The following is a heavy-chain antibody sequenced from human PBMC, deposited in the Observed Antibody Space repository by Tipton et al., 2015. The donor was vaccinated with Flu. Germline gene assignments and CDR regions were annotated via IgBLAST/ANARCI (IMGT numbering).Heavy chain of an antibody. CDR2: IYPGDSDT. CDR1: GSSFSSYW. CDR3: VRGSKTYYFDD. J-gene: IGHJ4*02. Sequence: QLVQSGAEVKKPGESLRISCRGSGSSFSSYWIGWVRQMPGKGLEWMGIIYPGDSDTRYGPSFQGQVTISADKSINTAYLQWSSLRASDTAMYYCVRGSKTYYFDDWGQGTLVTVSS. V-gene: IGHV5-51*03.